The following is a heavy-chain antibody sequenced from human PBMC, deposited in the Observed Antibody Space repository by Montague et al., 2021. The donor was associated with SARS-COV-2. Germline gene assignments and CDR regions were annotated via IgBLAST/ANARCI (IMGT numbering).Heavy chain of an antibody. Sequence: SETLSLTCAVYGGSFGDDHWSWIRQPPGKGLEWIGDIKQSGSTNYNPSXXSRGTISVDTSKNQFSLKLTSVTAADTAVYFCARGHLSVSMIVVVFTSAYYYFDYWGQGAQVTVSS. D-gene: IGHD3-22*01. V-gene: IGHV4-34*01. CDR1: GGSFGDDH. CDR3: ARGHLSVSMIVVVFTSAYYYFDY. CDR2: IKQSGST. J-gene: IGHJ4*02.